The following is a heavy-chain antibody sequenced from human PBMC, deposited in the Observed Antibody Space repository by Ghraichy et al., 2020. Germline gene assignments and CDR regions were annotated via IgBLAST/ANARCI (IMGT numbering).Heavy chain of an antibody. D-gene: IGHD4-17*01. CDR3: ARLTTGIDC. CDR1: GFTVSSNY. J-gene: IGHJ4*02. Sequence: GGYLRLSCAASGFTVSSNYMTWVRQAPGKGLEWVSIIYSAGYTYYAGSVKGRFTISRDNSKNTLYLQMNSLRAEDTAVYYCARLTTGIDCWGQGTLVTVSS. V-gene: IGHV3-53*01. CDR2: IYSAGYT.